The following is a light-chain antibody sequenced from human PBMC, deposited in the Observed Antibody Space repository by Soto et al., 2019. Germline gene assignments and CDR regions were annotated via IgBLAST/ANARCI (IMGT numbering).Light chain of an antibody. J-gene: IGKJ1*01. V-gene: IGKV3D-20*02. Sequence: ETMLTQPPDTLSLTPGERATISCRASQSVPNNYLAWYLQKPGQAPKVLSYAAYNRATGIPDRFSGSGSGTDFTLTVSSLEPVDFAVYYCQQRSSSWTFGQGSMV. CDR2: AAY. CDR3: QQRSSSWT. CDR1: QSVPNNY.